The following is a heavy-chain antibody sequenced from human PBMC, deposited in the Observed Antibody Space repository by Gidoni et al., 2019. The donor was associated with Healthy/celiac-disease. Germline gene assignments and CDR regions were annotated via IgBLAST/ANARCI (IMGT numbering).Heavy chain of an antibody. CDR2: IIPIFGTA. CDR1: GGNFSSYA. CDR3: ARDLWGCSGGSCYSDRGMDV. V-gene: IGHV1-69*01. J-gene: IGHJ6*02. D-gene: IGHD2-15*01. Sequence: QVQLVQSGAEVKKPGSSVKVSCKASGGNFSSYAISWVRQAPGQGLEWMGGIIPIFGTATYAQKFQGRVTITADESTSTAYMELSSLRSEDTAVYYCARDLWGCSGGSCYSDRGMDVWGQGTTVTVSS.